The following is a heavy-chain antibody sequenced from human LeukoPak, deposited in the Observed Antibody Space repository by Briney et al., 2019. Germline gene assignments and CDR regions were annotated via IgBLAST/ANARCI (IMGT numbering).Heavy chain of an antibody. CDR1: GGSFSGYY. CDR3: ARRIIVSTIDY. Sequence: PSETLSLTCAVYGGSFSGYYWAWIRQPPGKGLEWIGSIYYSGSTYYNPSLKSRLTISVDTSKNQFSLKLSSVTAADTAVYYCARRIIVSTIDYWGQGTLVTVSS. V-gene: IGHV4-39*01. D-gene: IGHD5/OR15-5a*01. J-gene: IGHJ4*02. CDR2: IYYSGST.